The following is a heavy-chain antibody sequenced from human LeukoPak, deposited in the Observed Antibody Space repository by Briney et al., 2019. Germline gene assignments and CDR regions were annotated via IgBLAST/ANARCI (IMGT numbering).Heavy chain of an antibody. V-gene: IGHV3-23*01. D-gene: IGHD3/OR15-3a*01. CDR2: ISGGGGST. Sequence: GGSLRLYCAASGFTLISYAMSWVRQAPGKGLEWVSAISGGGGSTYYAASGKVLFTISRDNTKDALFMQMNSLRAEATAVYYWAKCAGTGYYFDYWGQGTLVTVSS. CDR3: AKCAGTGYYFDY. CDR1: GFTLISYA. J-gene: IGHJ4*02.